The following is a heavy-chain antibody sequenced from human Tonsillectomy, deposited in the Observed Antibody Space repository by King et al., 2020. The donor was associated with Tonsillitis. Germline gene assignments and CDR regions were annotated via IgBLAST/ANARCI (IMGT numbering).Heavy chain of an antibody. V-gene: IGHV4-61*01. Sequence: QLQESGPGLVKPSETLSLTCTVSGGSVSSGSYYWSWIRQPPGKGLEWIGYIYYSGSTNYNPSLKSRVTISVDTSKNQFSLKLSSVTAADTAVCYCARTPNYYDILTGYYNWFDPWGQGTLVTVSS. D-gene: IGHD3-9*01. CDR3: ARTPNYYDILTGYYNWFDP. CDR1: GGSVSSGSYY. J-gene: IGHJ5*02. CDR2: IYYSGST.